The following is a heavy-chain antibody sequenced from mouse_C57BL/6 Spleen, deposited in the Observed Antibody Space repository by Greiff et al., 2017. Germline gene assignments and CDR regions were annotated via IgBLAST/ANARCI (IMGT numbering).Heavy chain of an antibody. J-gene: IGHJ4*01. CDR2: IDPSDSET. CDR3: ARLGVNPFYAMDY. D-gene: IGHD2-2*01. V-gene: IGHV1-52*01. CDR1: GYTFTSYW. Sequence: QVQLQQPGAELVRPGSSVKLSCKASGYTFTSYWMHWVKQRPIQGLEWIGNIDPSDSETHYNQKFKDKATLTVDKSSSTAYLQLSSLTSEDSAVYYCARLGVNPFYAMDYWGQGTSVTVSS.